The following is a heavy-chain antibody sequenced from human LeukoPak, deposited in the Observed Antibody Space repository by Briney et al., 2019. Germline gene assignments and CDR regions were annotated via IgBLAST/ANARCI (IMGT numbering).Heavy chain of an antibody. V-gene: IGHV3-30*03. CDR1: GFSFSSYS. D-gene: IGHD6-19*01. J-gene: IGHJ4*02. CDR3: ATDAPPKRRSGRGTGSFDY. Sequence: GGSLRLSCAASGFSFSSYSLNWVRQAPGKGLEWVAVISYDGSNKYYADSVKGRFTISRDNSKNTLYLQMNSLRAEDTAVYYCATDAPPKRRSGRGTGSFDYWGQGTLVTVSS. CDR2: ISYDGSNK.